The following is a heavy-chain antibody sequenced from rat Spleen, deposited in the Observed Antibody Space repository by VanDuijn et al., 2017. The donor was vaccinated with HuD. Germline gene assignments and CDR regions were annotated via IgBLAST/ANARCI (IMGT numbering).Heavy chain of an antibody. D-gene: IGHD1-11*01. CDR1: GFTFSNYG. J-gene: IGHJ1*01. CDR3: ARHAVRRPTDWYFDF. V-gene: IGHV5S13*01. Sequence: EVQLVESGGGLVQPGRSLKLSCAASGFTFSNYGMAWVRQAPTKGLEWVASITNSGGNTSYRDSVKGRFTISRDNAKNTQYLQMDSLRSEDTATYYCARHAVRRPTDWYFDFWGPGTMVTVSS. CDR2: ITNSGGNT.